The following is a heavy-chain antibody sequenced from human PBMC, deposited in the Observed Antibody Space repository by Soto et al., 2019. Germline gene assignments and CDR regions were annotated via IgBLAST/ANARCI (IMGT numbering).Heavy chain of an antibody. D-gene: IGHD2-21*01. CDR1: EYRFTSHT. CDR3: ARLVYCAGESWYPPDS. V-gene: IGHV1-3*01. Sequence: QVQFVQSGAEVKKPGASVKVSCKASEYRFTSHTFHWVRQAPGQRLEWMGWIIAGSGKTKYSQNFQGRLTITMDTATSTVYMDLSSLRSEVTAVYYCARLVYCAGESWYPPDSWGQGAMVIVSS. CDR2: IIAGSGKT. J-gene: IGHJ3*01.